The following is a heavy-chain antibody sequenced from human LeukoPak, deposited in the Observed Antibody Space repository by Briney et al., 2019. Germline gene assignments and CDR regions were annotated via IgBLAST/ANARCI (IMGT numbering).Heavy chain of an antibody. J-gene: IGHJ4*02. Sequence: GGSLRLSCAASGFTFSSYGMSWVRQAPGKGLEWVSVIYSGGSTYYADSVKGRFTISRDNSKNTLYLQMNSLRAEDTAVYYCARALDTAMVTVDYWGQGTLVTVSS. CDR3: ARALDTAMVTVDY. D-gene: IGHD5-18*01. CDR1: GFTFSSYG. V-gene: IGHV3-53*01. CDR2: IYSGGST.